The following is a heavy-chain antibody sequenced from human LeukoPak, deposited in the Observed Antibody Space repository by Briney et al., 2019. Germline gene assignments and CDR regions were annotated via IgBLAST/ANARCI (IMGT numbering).Heavy chain of an antibody. J-gene: IGHJ6*02. CDR1: GGTFSSYA. D-gene: IGHD3-22*01. Sequence: SVKVSCKASGGTFSSYAISWVRQAPGQGLEWMGGIIPIFGTANYAQKFQGRVTITADESTSTAYMELSSLRSEDTAVYYCARGAGYYDYSYYGMDVWGQGTTVTVSS. V-gene: IGHV1-69*13. CDR3: ARGAGYYDYSYYGMDV. CDR2: IIPIFGTA.